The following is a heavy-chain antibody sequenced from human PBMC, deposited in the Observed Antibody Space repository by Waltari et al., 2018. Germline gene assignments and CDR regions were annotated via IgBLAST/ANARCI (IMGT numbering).Heavy chain of an antibody. CDR2: IYHSGST. CDR1: GYSISSGYY. V-gene: IGHV4-38-2*01. J-gene: IGHJ6*03. CDR3: ARSLTTGYYYMDV. D-gene: IGHD4-17*01. Sequence: QVQLQESGPGLVKPSETLSLTCAVSGYSISSGYYWGWLRQPPGKGLEWIGSIYHSGSTYYNPSLKSRVTISVDTSKNQFSLKLSSVTAADTAVYYCARSLTTGYYYMDVWGKGTTVTVSS.